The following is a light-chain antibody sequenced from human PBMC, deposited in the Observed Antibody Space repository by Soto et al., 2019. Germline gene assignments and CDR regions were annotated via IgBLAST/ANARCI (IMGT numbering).Light chain of an antibody. V-gene: IGLV2-8*01. CDR1: SSDVGGYNY. J-gene: IGLJ2*01. Sequence: QSALTQPPSASGSPGQSVTISCTGTSSDVGGYNYVSWYQQHPGKAPKLMIYEVTKRPSGVPDRFSGSKSGNTASLTVSGLQAEDEDDYYCSSYARSNTVIFGGGTKLTVL. CDR3: SSYARSNTVI. CDR2: EVT.